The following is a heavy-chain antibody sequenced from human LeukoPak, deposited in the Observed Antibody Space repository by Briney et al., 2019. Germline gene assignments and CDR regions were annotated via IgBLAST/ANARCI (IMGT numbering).Heavy chain of an antibody. V-gene: IGHV4-59*08. Sequence: SETLSLTCTVSGGSISSYYWSWIRQPPGKGLEWIGYIYYSGSTTYNPSLKSRVTISLDTSKNQFSLKLSFVTAADTAVYYCARRRRIVGATPGAFDIWGQGTMVTVSS. J-gene: IGHJ3*02. D-gene: IGHD1-26*01. CDR1: GGSISSYY. CDR2: IYYSGST. CDR3: ARRRRIVGATPGAFDI.